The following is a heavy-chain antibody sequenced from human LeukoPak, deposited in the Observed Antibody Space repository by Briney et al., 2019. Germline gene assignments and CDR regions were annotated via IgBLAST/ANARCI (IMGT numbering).Heavy chain of an antibody. J-gene: IGHJ4*02. CDR2: ISAYNGNT. D-gene: IGHD3-10*01. V-gene: IGHV1-18*01. CDR3: AREGPYYGSESVSDH. Sequence: ASVKVSCKASGFTLTNYGISWVRQAPGQGLEWMGWISAYNGNTNYGQKLQGRVTMTTDTSTSTADMELRSLRSDDTAVYYCAREGPYYGSESVSDHWGQGTLVTVSA. CDR1: GFTLTNYG.